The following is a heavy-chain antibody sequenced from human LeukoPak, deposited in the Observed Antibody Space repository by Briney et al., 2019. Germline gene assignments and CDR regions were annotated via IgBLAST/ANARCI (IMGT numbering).Heavy chain of an antibody. D-gene: IGHD2-2*01. J-gene: IGHJ3*02. CDR1: GFSVNSNY. CDR3: ARVTLQLEYCSSSSCPDAFDM. V-gene: IGHV3-66*01. Sequence: GGSLRLSCAASGFSVNSNYMSWVRQAAGKGLEWVSIIYAGGNTYYADSVKGRFTISRDNSKNTLSLQMNSLRAEDTAVYYCARVTLQLEYCSSSSCPDAFDMWGQGTMVTVSS. CDR2: IYAGGNT.